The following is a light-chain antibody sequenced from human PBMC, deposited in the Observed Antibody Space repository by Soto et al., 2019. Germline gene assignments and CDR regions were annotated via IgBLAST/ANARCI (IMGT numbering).Light chain of an antibody. CDR1: QSVSSSY. Sequence: EIVLTQSPGTLSLSPGERATLSCRASQSVSSSYLAWYQQKPGQAPRLLIYGASSRATGITDRFSGSGSGTDFTLTISRLEPEDFAVYYCQQDVSSPQTFGQGTKVEIK. CDR3: QQDVSSPQT. CDR2: GAS. V-gene: IGKV3-20*01. J-gene: IGKJ1*01.